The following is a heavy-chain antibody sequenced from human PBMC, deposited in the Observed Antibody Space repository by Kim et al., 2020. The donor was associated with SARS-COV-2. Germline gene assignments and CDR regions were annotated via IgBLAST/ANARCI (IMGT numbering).Heavy chain of an antibody. CDR1: GYTFTGYY. D-gene: IGHD6-19*01. Sequence: ASVKVSCKASGYTFTGYYLHWVRQAPGQGLEWMGRITPKSGGTELAQKFQGRVTLTGDTSITTVYLELSRLTSDDTAIYYCARDPGAGYGWFYPCGRGTL. CDR2: ITPKSGGT. J-gene: IGHJ5*02. CDR3: ARDPGAGYGWFYP. V-gene: IGHV1-2*06.